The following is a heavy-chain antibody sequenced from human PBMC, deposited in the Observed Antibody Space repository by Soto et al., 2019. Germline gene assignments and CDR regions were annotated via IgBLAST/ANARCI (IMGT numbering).Heavy chain of an antibody. CDR2: IYHSGST. Sequence: QVQLQESGPGLVKPSGTLSLTCAVSGGSISSSNWWSWVRQPPGKGLEWIGEIYHSGSTNYNPSRKSRVTISVDKSKNPFSLKLSSVTAADTAVYYCARSSSASYCSSTSCYRGYFDYWGQGTLVTVSS. D-gene: IGHD2-2*01. J-gene: IGHJ4*02. CDR1: GGSISSSNW. CDR3: ARSSSASYCSSTSCYRGYFDY. V-gene: IGHV4-4*02.